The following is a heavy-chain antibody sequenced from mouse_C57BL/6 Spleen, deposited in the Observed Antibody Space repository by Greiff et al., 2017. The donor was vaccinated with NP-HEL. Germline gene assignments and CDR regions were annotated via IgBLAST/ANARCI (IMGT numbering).Heavy chain of an antibody. Sequence: QVQLKQSGAELVKPGASVKISCKASGYAFSSYWMNWVKQRPGKGLEWIGQIYPGDGDTNYNGKFKGKATLTADKSSSTAYMQLSSLTSEDSAVYFCARGGDYSIYAMDYWGQGTSVTVSS. J-gene: IGHJ4*01. CDR3: ARGGDYSIYAMDY. CDR2: IYPGDGDT. V-gene: IGHV1-80*01. CDR1: GYAFSSYW. D-gene: IGHD2-5*01.